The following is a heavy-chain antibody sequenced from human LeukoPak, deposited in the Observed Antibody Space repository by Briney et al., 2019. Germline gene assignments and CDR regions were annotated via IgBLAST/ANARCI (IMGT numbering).Heavy chain of an antibody. J-gene: IGHJ6*03. CDR1: GYTFTSYA. CDR3: ARDRRSRSSAGTTIYDYYYMDV. Sequence: ASVKVSCKASGYTFTSYAMHWVRQAPGQRLEWMGWINAGNGNTKYSQKFQGRVTITRDTSASTAYMELSSLRSEDTAVYYCARDRRSRSSAGTTIYDYYYMDVWGKGTTVTVSS. D-gene: IGHD1-7*01. CDR2: INAGNGNT. V-gene: IGHV1-3*01.